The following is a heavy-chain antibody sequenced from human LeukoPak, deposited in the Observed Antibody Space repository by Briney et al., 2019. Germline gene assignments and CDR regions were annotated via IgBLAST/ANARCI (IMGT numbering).Heavy chain of an antibody. CDR3: ARVELDVTLLVRYYYYGMDV. J-gene: IGHJ6*02. V-gene: IGHV1-69*13. D-gene: IGHD6-6*01. Sequence: SVKVSCKASGGTFSSHAISWVRQAPGQGLEWMGGIIPIFGTANYAQKFQGRVTITADESTSTAYMELSSLRSEDTAVYYCARVELDVTLLVRYYYYGMDVWGQGTTVTVSS. CDR1: GGTFSSHA. CDR2: IIPIFGTA.